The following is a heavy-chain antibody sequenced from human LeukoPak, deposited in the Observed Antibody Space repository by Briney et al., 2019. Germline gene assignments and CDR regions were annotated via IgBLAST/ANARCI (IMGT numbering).Heavy chain of an antibody. CDR2: ISGSGSGDST. CDR1: GFTFSSYA. J-gene: IGHJ4*02. CDR3: AKGYGSGTYGLDY. D-gene: IGHD3-10*01. V-gene: IGHV3-23*01. Sequence: GGSLRLSCAASGFTFSSYAMSWVRQAPGKGLEWVSAISGSGSGDSTYYADSVKGRFTISRDNSKSTLYLQMNSLRAEDTAVYYCAKGYGSGTYGLDYWGQGTLVTVSS.